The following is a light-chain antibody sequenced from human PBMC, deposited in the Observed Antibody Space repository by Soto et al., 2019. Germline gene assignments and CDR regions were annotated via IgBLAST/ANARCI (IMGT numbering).Light chain of an antibody. Sequence: EIVLTQSPGTLSLSPGERATLFCRASQSIATSQLAWYQQKPGQAPMLLIGASTRATGIPDRFSDSGSGTDFTLTISRLEPEDFAVYYCQQFAASPRTFCQGTTVEIK. CDR3: QQFAASPRT. V-gene: IGKV3-20*01. CDR1: QSIATSQ. J-gene: IGKJ1*01. CDR2: GAS.